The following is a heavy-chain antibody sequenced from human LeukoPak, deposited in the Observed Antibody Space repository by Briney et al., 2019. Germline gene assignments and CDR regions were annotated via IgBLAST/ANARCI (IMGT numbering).Heavy chain of an antibody. CDR1: GFTFSSYA. D-gene: IGHD4-17*01. CDR3: ARDLNDYGDVGSDY. CDR2: IWYDGSNK. V-gene: IGHV3-33*08. Sequence: GGSLRLSCAASGFTFSSYAMSWVRQAPGKGLEWVAVIWYDGSNKYYADSVKGRFTISRDNSKNTLYLQMNSLRAEDTAVYYCARDLNDYGDVGSDYWGQGTLVTVSS. J-gene: IGHJ4*02.